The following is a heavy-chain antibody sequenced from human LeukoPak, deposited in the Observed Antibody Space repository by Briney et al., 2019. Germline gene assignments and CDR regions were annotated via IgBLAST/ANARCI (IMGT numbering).Heavy chain of an antibody. V-gene: IGHV3-21*01. CDR3: ARVQRGYDLILRKDYYYYMDV. CDR1: GFSFSSYS. Sequence: GGSLRLSCAASGFSFSSYSMNWVRQAPWKGLEWVSSISISSSYIYYADSVKGRFTISRDNAKNSLYLQMNSLRAEDTAVYYCARVQRGYDLILRKDYYYYMDVWGKGTTVTVSS. J-gene: IGHJ6*03. D-gene: IGHD5-12*01. CDR2: ISISSSYI.